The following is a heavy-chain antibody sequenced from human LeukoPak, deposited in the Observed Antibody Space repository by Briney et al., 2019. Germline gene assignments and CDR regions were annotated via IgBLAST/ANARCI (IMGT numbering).Heavy chain of an antibody. V-gene: IGHV4-30-2*01. D-gene: IGHD2-2*01. J-gene: IGHJ3*02. CDR2: IYHSGST. Sequence: SETLSLTCTVSGGSISSGGYYWSWIRQPPGKGLEWIGYIYHSGSTYYNPSLKSRVTISVDRSKNQFSLKLSSVTAADTAVYYCASTDIVVVPAAMEAFDIWGQGTMVTVSS. CDR1: GGSISSGGYY. CDR3: ASTDIVVVPAAMEAFDI.